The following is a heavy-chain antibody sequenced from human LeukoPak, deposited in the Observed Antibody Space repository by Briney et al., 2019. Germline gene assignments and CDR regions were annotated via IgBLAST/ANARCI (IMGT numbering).Heavy chain of an antibody. CDR3: ARQGSGSSYYYYTFPY. D-gene: IGHD1-26*01. CDR2: IYYSGST. Sequence: SETLSLTCTVSGGSISSYYWSWIRQPPGKGLEWIGYIYYSGSTNYNPSLKSRVTMSVDTSKNHFYLKLSSVTAADTAVYYCARQGSGSSYYYYTFPYWGQGTLVTVSS. CDR1: GGSISSYY. V-gene: IGHV4-59*08. J-gene: IGHJ4*02.